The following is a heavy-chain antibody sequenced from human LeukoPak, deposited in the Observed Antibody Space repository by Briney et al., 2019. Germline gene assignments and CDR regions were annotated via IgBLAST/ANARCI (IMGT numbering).Heavy chain of an antibody. D-gene: IGHD2-2*01. J-gene: IGHJ4*02. V-gene: IGHV3-30*18. CDR3: AKGPSSISWFDY. Sequence: PGGSLGLSCAASGFIFSTSGIYWVRQAPGKGLEWVAVISYDGGNKYYADSVKGRFTISRDSSKNTLYLQMNSLRAEDTAVYYCAKGPSSISWFDYWGQGTLVTVSS. CDR1: GFIFSTSG. CDR2: ISYDGGNK.